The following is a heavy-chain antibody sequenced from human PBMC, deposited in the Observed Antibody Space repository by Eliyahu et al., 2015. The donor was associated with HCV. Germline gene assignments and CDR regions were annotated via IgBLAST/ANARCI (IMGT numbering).Heavy chain of an antibody. D-gene: IGHD6-19*01. CDR1: GGSITTXY. Sequence: QVQLQESGPGLVKPSETLSLTCTVSGGSITTXYGGWXRQPPGKGLEWIGXVHXSGRTSYNHSLKSRVTISVDTSKNQFSLNLASVTAADTAVYYCASGGGGIAVAGTGGWFDPWGQGTLVTVSS. CDR2: VHXSGRT. J-gene: IGHJ5*02. CDR3: ASGGGGIAVAGTGGWFDP. V-gene: IGHV4-59*01.